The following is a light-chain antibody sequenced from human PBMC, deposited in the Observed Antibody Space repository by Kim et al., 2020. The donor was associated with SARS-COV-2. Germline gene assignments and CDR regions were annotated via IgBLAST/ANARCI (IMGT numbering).Light chain of an antibody. CDR1: SSDVGAYDY. CDR3: SSYAGNGNGI. V-gene: IGLV2-8*01. Sequence: QSALTQPPSASGSPGQSITITCTGTSSDVGAYDYVTWYQQQPGGVPRLLIHNVSRRPTAGPSRFSGSKACNTASLTVSGLQPEDEADYYCSSYAGNGNGIFGTGTKVTVL. CDR2: NVS. J-gene: IGLJ1*01.